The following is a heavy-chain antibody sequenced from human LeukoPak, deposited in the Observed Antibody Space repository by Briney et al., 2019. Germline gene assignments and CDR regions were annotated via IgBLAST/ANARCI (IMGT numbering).Heavy chain of an antibody. CDR3: AKDPNPREYQLLYGY. CDR2: ISGSGGST. J-gene: IGHJ4*02. Sequence: GGSLRLSCAASGFTFSSYAMSWVRQAPGKGLEWVSGISGSGGSTYYADSVKGRFTISRDNSKNTLYLQMDSLRAEDTPVYYCAKDPNPREYQLLYGYWGQGTLVTVSS. CDR1: GFTFSSYA. D-gene: IGHD2-2*02. V-gene: IGHV3-23*01.